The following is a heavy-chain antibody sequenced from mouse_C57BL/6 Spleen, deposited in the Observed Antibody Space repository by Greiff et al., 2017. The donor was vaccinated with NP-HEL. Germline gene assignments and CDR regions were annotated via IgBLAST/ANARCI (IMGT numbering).Heavy chain of an antibody. CDR2: INPCNGGT. CDR3: AREGSICCAMDY. Sequence: QVQLQQPGTELVKPGASVKLFCKASGYTFTSYWMHWVKQRPGQGLEWIGNINPCNGGTNNNEKFKSKATLTVDKSSSTAYMQLSSLTTEDSAVYYWAREGSICCAMDYWGQGTSVTVSS. J-gene: IGHJ4*01. V-gene: IGHV1-53*01. CDR1: GYTFTSYW. D-gene: IGHD6-2*01.